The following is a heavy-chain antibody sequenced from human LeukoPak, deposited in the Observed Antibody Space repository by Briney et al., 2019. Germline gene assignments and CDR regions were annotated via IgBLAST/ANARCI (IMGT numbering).Heavy chain of an antibody. D-gene: IGHD6-13*01. CDR2: ISAYNGNT. V-gene: IGHV1-18*01. J-gene: IGHJ6*02. CDR1: GYTFTSYG. Sequence: ASVKVSCKASGYTFTSYGISWVRQAPGQGLEWMGWISAYNGNTNYAQKLQGRVTMTTDTSTSTAYMELRSLRSDDTAVYYCARVGQQLGQDYYYYYGTDVWGQGTTVTVSS. CDR3: ARVGQQLGQDYYYYYGTDV.